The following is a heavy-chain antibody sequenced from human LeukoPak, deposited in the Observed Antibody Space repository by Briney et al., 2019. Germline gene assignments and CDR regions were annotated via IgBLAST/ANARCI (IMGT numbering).Heavy chain of an antibody. Sequence: GSLRLSCAASGFTFSSYAMSWVRQAPGKGLEWVSAISGSGGSTYYADSVKGRFTISRDNSKNTLYLQMNSLRAEDTAVYYCAKDPPAGYCTNGVCHDYWGQGTLVTVSS. D-gene: IGHD2-8*01. CDR3: AKDPPAGYCTNGVCHDY. CDR2: ISGSGGST. V-gene: IGHV3-23*01. J-gene: IGHJ4*02. CDR1: GFTFSSYA.